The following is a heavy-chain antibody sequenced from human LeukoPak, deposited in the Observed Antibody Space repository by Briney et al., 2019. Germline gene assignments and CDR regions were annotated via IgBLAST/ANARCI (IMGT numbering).Heavy chain of an antibody. CDR2: ISGSGGST. CDR1: GFTFSSYA. CDR3: AKDPTEYYDSSGYCYFDY. V-gene: IGHV3-23*01. Sequence: GASLRLSCAASGFTFSSYAMSWVRQAPGKGLEWISAISGSGGSTYYADSVKGRFTISRDNSKNTLYLQMNSLRAEDTAVYYCAKDPTEYYDSSGYCYFDYWGQGTLVTVSS. D-gene: IGHD3-22*01. J-gene: IGHJ4*02.